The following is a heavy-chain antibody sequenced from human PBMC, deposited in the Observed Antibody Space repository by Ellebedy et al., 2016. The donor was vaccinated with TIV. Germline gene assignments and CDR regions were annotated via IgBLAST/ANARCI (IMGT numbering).Heavy chain of an antibody. CDR1: GFTFSSYA. V-gene: IGHV3-30-3*01. CDR3: ARDRQCSGGSCYSLSTYYYYYYGMDV. J-gene: IGHJ6*02. Sequence: GGSLRLSCAASGFTFSSYAMHWVRQAPGKGLEWVAVISYDGSNKYYADSVKGRFTISRDNSKNTLYLQMNSLRAEDTAVYYCARDRQCSGGSCYSLSTYYYYYYGMDVWGQGTTVIVSS. D-gene: IGHD2-15*01. CDR2: ISYDGSNK.